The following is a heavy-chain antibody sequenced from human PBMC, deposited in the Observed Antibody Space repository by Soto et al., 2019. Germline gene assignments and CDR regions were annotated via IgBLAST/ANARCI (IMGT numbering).Heavy chain of an antibody. CDR3: ARRGHCSSTSCYVDYYGMDV. CDR1: GFTFSSYS. J-gene: IGHJ6*02. Sequence: EVQLVESGGGLVKPGGSLRLSCAASGFTFSSYSMNWVRQAPGKGLEWVSSISSSSSYIYYADSVKGRFTISRDNAKNSLYLQMNSLRAEDTAVYYCARRGHCSSTSCYVDYYGMDVWGQGTTVTVSS. CDR2: ISSSSSYI. D-gene: IGHD2-2*01. V-gene: IGHV3-21*01.